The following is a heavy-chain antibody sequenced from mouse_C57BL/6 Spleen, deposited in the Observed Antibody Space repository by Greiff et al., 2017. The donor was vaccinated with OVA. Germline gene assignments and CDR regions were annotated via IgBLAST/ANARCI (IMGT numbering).Heavy chain of an antibody. CDR2: ISYDGSN. J-gene: IGHJ4*01. Sequence: EVKLQESGPGLVKPSQSLSLTCSVTGYSITSGYYWNWIRQFPGNKLEWMGYISYDGSNNYNPSLKNRISITRDTSKNQFFLKLNSVTTEDTATYYCARVDGYPYAMDYWGQGTSVTVSS. CDR1: GYSITSGYY. V-gene: IGHV3-6*01. D-gene: IGHD2-3*01. CDR3: ARVDGYPYAMDY.